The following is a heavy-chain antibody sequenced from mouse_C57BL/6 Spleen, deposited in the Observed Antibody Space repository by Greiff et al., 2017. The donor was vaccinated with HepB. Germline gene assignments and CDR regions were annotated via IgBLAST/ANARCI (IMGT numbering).Heavy chain of an antibody. V-gene: IGHV1-69*01. CDR1: GYTFTSYW. CDR2: IDPSDSYT. Sequence: VQLQQPGAELVMPGASVKLSCKASGYTFTSYWMHWVKQRPGQGLEWIGEIDPSDSYTNYNQKFKGKSTLTVDKSSSTAYMQLSSLTSEDSAVYYCAIPSLGSSYGGDYWGQGTTLTVSS. J-gene: IGHJ2*01. D-gene: IGHD1-1*01. CDR3: AIPSLGSSYGGDY.